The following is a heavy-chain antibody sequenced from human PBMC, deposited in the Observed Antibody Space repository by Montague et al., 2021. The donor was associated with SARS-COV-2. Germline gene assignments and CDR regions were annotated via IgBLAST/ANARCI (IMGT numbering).Heavy chain of an antibody. CDR3: ADKKNGWPIEFEY. J-gene: IGHJ4*02. CDR1: GISLSTSGVG. CDR2: IYWNDDK. D-gene: IGHD6-19*01. V-gene: IGHV2-5*01. Sequence: PALVKPTQTLTLTCSFSGISLSTSGVGVGWIRQPPGKALECLALIYWNDDKRYSPSLKSRLTVTKDTSRNQVVLTVTNMDPVNTGTYYCADKKNGWPIEFEYWGQGGVVTVSS.